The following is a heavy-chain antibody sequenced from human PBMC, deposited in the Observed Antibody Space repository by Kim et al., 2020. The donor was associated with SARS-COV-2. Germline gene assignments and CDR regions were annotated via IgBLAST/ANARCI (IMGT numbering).Heavy chain of an antibody. CDR2: IYYNGIT. V-gene: IGHV4-39*01. J-gene: IGHJ2*01. CDR3: ARQEGANSYGPQNFDL. Sequence: SETLSLTCTVSGGSISDSSHYWGWIRQPPGKGLEWIGSIYYNGITYYNPSLKSRVTISVDTSKSQFSLKLNSVTAADTAVYICARQEGANSYGPQNFDLWGRGTLVTVSS. CDR1: GGSISDSSHY. D-gene: IGHD5-18*01.